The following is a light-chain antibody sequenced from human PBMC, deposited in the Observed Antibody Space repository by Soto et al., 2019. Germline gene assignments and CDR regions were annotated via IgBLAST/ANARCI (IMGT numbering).Light chain of an antibody. J-gene: IGKJ2*01. CDR2: GAS. V-gene: IGKV1-6*01. CDR1: QGIRND. CDR3: LQDYNYPHT. Sequence: AIQMTQSPSSLSTSVGDRVTISCRASQGIRNDLDWCQQKPGKAPKLLIYGASTLQGEVPSRFSGSGSGTDFTLTISSLQPKDFAAYFCLQDYNYPHTFGQGTKLDI.